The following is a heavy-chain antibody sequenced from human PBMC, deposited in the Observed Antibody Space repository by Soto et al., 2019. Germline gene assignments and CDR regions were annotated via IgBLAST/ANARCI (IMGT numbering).Heavy chain of an antibody. CDR2: IWYDGSNK. Sequence: QVQLVESGGGVVQPGRSLRLSCAASGFTFSSYGMHWVRQAPGKGLEWVAVIWYDGSNKYYADSVKGRFTISRDNSKNTLYLQMNSLRAADTAVYFCARRGGDCSGGSCLYGMDVWGQGTTVTVSS. V-gene: IGHV3-33*01. CDR3: ARRGGDCSGGSCLYGMDV. D-gene: IGHD2-15*01. CDR1: GFTFSSYG. J-gene: IGHJ6*02.